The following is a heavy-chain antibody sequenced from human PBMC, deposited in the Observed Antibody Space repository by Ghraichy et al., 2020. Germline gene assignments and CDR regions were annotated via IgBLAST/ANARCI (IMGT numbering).Heavy chain of an antibody. CDR3: ARWVVPADTFYDYGMDV. Sequence: GGSLRLSCAASGFTVSSNYMTWVRQAPGKGLEWVSVIYSGGSTYYADSVKGRFTISRDNSKNTLYLQMNTLRAEDTAVYYCARWVVPADTFYDYGMDVWGQGTTVTVSS. J-gene: IGHJ6*02. V-gene: IGHV3-66*01. D-gene: IGHD2-2*01. CDR1: GFTVSSNY. CDR2: IYSGGST.